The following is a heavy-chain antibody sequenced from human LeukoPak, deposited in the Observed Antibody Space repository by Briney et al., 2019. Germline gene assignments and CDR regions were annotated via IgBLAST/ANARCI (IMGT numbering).Heavy chain of an antibody. D-gene: IGHD3-22*01. CDR1: GYTFTGYD. V-gene: IGHV1-2*02. CDR2: INPNSGGT. Sequence: GASVKVSCKASGYTFTGYDMHWVRQAPGQGLEWMGWINPNSGGTNYAQKFQGRVTMTRDTSISTAYMELSRLRSDDTAVYYCARAEYYYDSSGLFFSYWFDPWGQRTLVTVSS. J-gene: IGHJ5*02. CDR3: ARAEYYYDSSGLFFSYWFDP.